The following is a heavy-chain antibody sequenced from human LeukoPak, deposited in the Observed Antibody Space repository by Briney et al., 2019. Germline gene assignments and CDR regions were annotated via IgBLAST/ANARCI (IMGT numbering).Heavy chain of an antibody. CDR3: AKEGGYGELSSYFDY. D-gene: IGHD3-16*02. J-gene: IGHJ4*02. CDR2: ISGSGGST. Sequence: GRSLRLSCAASGFTFSSYGMSWVRQAPGKGLEWVSAISGSGGSTYYADSVKGRFTISRGNSKNTLYLQMNSLRAEDTAVYYCAKEGGYGELSSYFDYWGQGTLVTVSS. CDR1: GFTFSSYG. V-gene: IGHV3-23*01.